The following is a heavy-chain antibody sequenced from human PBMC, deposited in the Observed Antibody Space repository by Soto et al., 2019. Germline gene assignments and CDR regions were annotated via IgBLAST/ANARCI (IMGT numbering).Heavy chain of an antibody. V-gene: IGHV5-10-1*01. Sequence: ASLKISCKGSRYSFTSYWISWVRQMPGKGLEWKGRIDPIDSYSTYIPSFQGHVTISADKSISTAYLQWSSLQASDPAMYYCARRGYCGGGSGYGHYYYYCMDVWGQGTTVTVSS. J-gene: IGHJ6*02. CDR1: RYSFTSYW. D-gene: IGHD2-15*01. CDR3: ARRGYCGGGSGYGHYYYYCMDV. CDR2: IDPIDSYS.